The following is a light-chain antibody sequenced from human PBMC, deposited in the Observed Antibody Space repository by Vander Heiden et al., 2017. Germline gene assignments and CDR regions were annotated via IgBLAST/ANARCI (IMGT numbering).Light chain of an antibody. J-gene: IGKJ4*01. Sequence: DIPMTQSPSSLSASVGDRVTITCQASQDISNYLNWYLQKPGKAPKLLIYDASNLETGVPSRFSGSGSGTDFTFTISSLQPEDIATYYCQQYDNLPLTFGGGTKVEIK. CDR3: QQYDNLPLT. CDR1: QDISNY. CDR2: DAS. V-gene: IGKV1-33*01.